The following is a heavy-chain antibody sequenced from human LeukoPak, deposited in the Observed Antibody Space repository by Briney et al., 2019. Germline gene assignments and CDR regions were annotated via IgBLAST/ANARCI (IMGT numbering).Heavy chain of an antibody. J-gene: IGHJ6*02. Sequence: SVKVSCKASGGTFSSYAISWVRQAPGQGLEWMGRIIPILGIANYAQKFQGRVTITADKATSTAYMELSSLRSEDTAVYYCARDRGTIFGVVRDYYYYGMDVWGQGTTVTVSS. CDR3: ARDRGTIFGVVRDYYYYGMDV. V-gene: IGHV1-69*04. CDR2: IIPILGIA. CDR1: GGTFSSYA. D-gene: IGHD3-3*01.